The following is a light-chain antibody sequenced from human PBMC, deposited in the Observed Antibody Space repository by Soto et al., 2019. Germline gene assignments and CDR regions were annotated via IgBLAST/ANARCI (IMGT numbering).Light chain of an antibody. CDR2: KAS. CDR3: KHYTNYNFT. Sequence: DIQMTQSPSTLSASGGDRVTITCRASQNIGSWLAWYQQRPGEAPKLLISKASTLESGVQSRFSGTAYGTEFTLTISSLQPDDFCTYFCKHYTNYNFTFGQGTKVDIX. CDR1: QNIGSW. J-gene: IGKJ2*01. V-gene: IGKV1-5*03.